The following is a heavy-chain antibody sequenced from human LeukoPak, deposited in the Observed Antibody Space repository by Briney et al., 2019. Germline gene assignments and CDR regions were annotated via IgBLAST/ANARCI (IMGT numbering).Heavy chain of an antibody. D-gene: IGHD3-22*01. CDR3: ARGSSAYYAALDC. CDR2: ISYDGSNK. Sequence: GGSLRLSCAASGFTFSSYAMHWVRQAPGKGLEWVAVISYDGSNKYYADSVKGRFTISRDNSKNTLYLQMNSLRAEDTAVYYCARGSSAYYAALDCWGQGTLVTVSS. V-gene: IGHV3-30*04. J-gene: IGHJ4*02. CDR1: GFTFSSYA.